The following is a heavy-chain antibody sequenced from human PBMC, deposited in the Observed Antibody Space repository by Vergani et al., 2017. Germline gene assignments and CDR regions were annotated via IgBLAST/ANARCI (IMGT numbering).Heavy chain of an antibody. J-gene: IGHJ4*02. CDR1: GDSVISTDYH. V-gene: IGHV4-39*01. Sequence: QVQLQESGPGLVKPSETLSLTCTVSGDSVISTDYHWVWIRQPPGKGLEWIWSMDYSGSTSYNPSLESRISISFETPKNQFSLRLTSVTAAETAVYYCASKRGACRAAYCHSYDFWGPGPLVGVSA. CDR3: ASKRGACRAAYCHSYDF. D-gene: IGHD2-15*01. CDR2: MDYSGST.